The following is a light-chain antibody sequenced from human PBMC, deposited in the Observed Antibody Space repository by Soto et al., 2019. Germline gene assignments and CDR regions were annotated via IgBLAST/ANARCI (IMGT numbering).Light chain of an antibody. CDR2: RDN. CDR3: SLYTGGNPSYV. CDR1: SSNIGRHD. V-gene: IGLV1-47*01. J-gene: IGLJ1*01. Sequence: QSVLTQPPSASGPPGQRVTISCSGSSSNIGRHDVYWYQHLPGTAPKVLIYRDNQRPSGVPDRFSGSKSGTSASLAISGLQSEDEADYFCSLYTGGNPSYVFGTGTKVTVL.